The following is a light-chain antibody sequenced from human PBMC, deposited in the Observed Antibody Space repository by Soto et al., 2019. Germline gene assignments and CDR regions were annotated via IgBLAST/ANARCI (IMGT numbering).Light chain of an antibody. V-gene: IGKV1D-12*01. CDR2: AAS. Sequence: DIQMTQSPSSVSASVGDRVTITCRASQGISSWLAWYQQKPGKAPKLLIYAASTLQSGVPSRFSGSGSGTDFTLKIGRVEAEDVGIYYCMQGLQSTITFGQGTRLEIK. CDR3: MQGLQSTIT. J-gene: IGKJ5*01. CDR1: QGISSW.